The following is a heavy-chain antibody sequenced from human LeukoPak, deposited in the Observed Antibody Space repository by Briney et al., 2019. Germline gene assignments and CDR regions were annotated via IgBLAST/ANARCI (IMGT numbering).Heavy chain of an antibody. J-gene: IGHJ5*02. CDR1: GYTFTGYY. CDR3: AREGNHYDSSGYYWFDP. CDR2: INPNRGGT. V-gene: IGHV1-2*02. Sequence: GAAGKVSCKASGYTFTGYYMHWVRQAPGQGLELMGGINPNRGGTNYAQKVQGRVTMTRDTSISISYMELSRLRSDDTAVYYCAREGNHYDSSGYYWFDPWGQGTLVTVSS. D-gene: IGHD3-22*01.